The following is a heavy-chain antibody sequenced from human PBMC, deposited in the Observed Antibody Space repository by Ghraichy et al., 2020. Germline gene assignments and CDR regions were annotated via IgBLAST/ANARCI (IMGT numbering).Heavy chain of an antibody. CDR2: INPNSGGT. V-gene: IGHV1-2*02. D-gene: IGHD6-13*01. CDR3: AREQQLVLGYYYYYMDV. Sequence: ASAKVSCKASGYTFTGYYMHWVRQAPGQGLEWMGWINPNSGGTNYAQKFQGRVTMTRDTSISTAYMELSRLRSDDTAVYYCAREQQLVLGYYYYYMDVWGKGTTVTVSS. J-gene: IGHJ6*03. CDR1: GYTFTGYY.